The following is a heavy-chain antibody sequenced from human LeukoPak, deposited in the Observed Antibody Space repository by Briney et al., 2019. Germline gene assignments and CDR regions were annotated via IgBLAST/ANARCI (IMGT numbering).Heavy chain of an antibody. Sequence: ASVKVSCKASGYTFTSYGINWVRQAPGQGLEWLGWISADNGFTASAQNLQGRVTMTTDTSTNTAYMELRSLRSDDTAVYYCANLAGVVAGSDPWGQGTLVTVSS. CDR1: GYTFTSYG. D-gene: IGHD6-19*01. V-gene: IGHV1-18*01. J-gene: IGHJ5*02. CDR3: ANLAGVVAGSDP. CDR2: ISADNGFT.